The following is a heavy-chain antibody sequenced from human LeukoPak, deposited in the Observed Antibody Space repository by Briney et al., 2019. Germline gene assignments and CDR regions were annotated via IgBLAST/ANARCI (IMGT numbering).Heavy chain of an antibody. CDR1: GDSINIYY. V-gene: IGHV4-59*08. CDR3: ARQVPYTSRPDY. Sequence: PSETLSLTCTVSGDSINIYYWTWIRQPPGKGLEWIGYIYYSGSTNYSPSLKSRVTISVDTSKNQFSLKLDSVTAADTAVYYCARQVPYTSRPDYWGQGTLVTVSS. CDR2: IYYSGST. D-gene: IGHD2-2*01. J-gene: IGHJ4*02.